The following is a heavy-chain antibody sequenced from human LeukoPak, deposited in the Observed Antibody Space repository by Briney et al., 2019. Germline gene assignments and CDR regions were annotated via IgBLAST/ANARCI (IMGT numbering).Heavy chain of an antibody. J-gene: IGHJ5*02. V-gene: IGHV1-3*01. CDR3: ARMESGWYSPGWFDP. D-gene: IGHD6-19*01. Sequence: KFQGRVTITRDTSASTAYMELSSLRSEDTAVYYCARMESGWYSPGWFDPWGQGTLVTVSS.